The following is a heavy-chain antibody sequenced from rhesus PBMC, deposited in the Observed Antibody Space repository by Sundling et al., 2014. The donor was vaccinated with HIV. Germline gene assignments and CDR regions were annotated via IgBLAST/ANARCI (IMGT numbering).Heavy chain of an antibody. CDR1: GYSISSGYG. CDR2: IYGNRGTT. D-gene: IGHD1-1*01. Sequence: QVQLQESGPGLVKPSETLSLTCVVSGYSISSGYGWSWVRQSPGKGLEWIGNIYGNRGTTNYNPSLKNRVTISKDTSKNEFSLKLRSVTAADTAVYYCARGNGWNYQPLDYWGQGVLVTVSS. CDR3: ARGNGWNYQPLDY. V-gene: IGHV4-127*01. J-gene: IGHJ4*01.